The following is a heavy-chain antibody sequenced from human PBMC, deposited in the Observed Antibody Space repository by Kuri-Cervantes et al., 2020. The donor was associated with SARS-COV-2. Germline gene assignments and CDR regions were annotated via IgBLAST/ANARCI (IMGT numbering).Heavy chain of an antibody. J-gene: IGHJ6*03. CDR3: ARDGYSYYYYYMDV. CDR2: ISSSSSYI. Sequence: GGSLRLSGAASGFTFSSYSMNWVRQAPGKGLEWVSSISSSSSYIYYADSVKGRFTISRDNAKNPLYLQMNSLRAEDTAVYYCARDGYSYYYYYMDVWGKGTTVTVSS. CDR1: GFTFSSYS. D-gene: IGHD5-18*01. V-gene: IGHV3-21*01.